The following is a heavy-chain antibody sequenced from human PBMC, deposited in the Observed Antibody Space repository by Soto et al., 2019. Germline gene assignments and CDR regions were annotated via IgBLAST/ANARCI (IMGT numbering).Heavy chain of an antibody. CDR2: INTSGGT. V-gene: IGHV3-23*01. CDR3: ANRGRYYFDY. CDR1: GFTFSSYA. Sequence: GGSLRLSCAASGFTFSSYAMSWVRQAPGKGLEWVSTINTSGGTFYADSVKGRFSISRDNSKNTLYLQMNSLRAEDTAVYYCANRGRYYFDYWGQGSLVTVSS. D-gene: IGHD3-16*01. J-gene: IGHJ4*02.